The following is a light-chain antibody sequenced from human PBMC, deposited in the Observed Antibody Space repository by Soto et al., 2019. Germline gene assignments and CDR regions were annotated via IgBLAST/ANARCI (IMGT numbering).Light chain of an antibody. CDR1: SSDVGAYNY. J-gene: IGLJ3*02. Sequence: QSALTQPPSASGSPGQSVTISCTGTSSDVGAYNYVSWYQQYPGKAPKLMIYEVNKRPSGVPDRFSGSKSGKTAPLTVSGLQSVDEVDYYCSSYAGSNIWVFGGGTQLTVL. V-gene: IGLV2-8*01. CDR3: SSYAGSNIWV. CDR2: EVN.